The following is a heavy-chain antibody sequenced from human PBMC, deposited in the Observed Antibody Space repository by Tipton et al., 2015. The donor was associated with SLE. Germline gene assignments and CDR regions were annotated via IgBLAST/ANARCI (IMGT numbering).Heavy chain of an antibody. CDR2: VNPNSGST. J-gene: IGHJ4*02. Sequence: QVQLVQSGVEVKKPGASVKVSCKASGYTFTSYDVIWVRQATGQGLEWMGSVNPNSGSTAYAQKFRGKFTMTRDTSIGTVYMELSSLRSEDTAVYYCARGIDDYYYGSGGTGFWGQGTLVTVSS. CDR1: GYTFTSYD. V-gene: IGHV1-8*01. CDR3: ARGIDDYYYGSGGTGF. D-gene: IGHD3-10*01.